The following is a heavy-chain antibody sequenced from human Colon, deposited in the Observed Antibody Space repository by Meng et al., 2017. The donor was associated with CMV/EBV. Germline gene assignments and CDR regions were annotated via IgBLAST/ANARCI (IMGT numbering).Heavy chain of an antibody. D-gene: IGHD1-26*01. CDR3: ARGVGATYNWFDP. CDR2: INPNSGEA. V-gene: IGHV1-2*02. Sequence: ASVKVSCKASGYTFTGNYLHWVRQAPGQGPDLMGWINPNSGEAKSAQKFQGRVTLTRNTSISTAYMELSSLRSEDTAVYYCARGVGATYNWFDPWGQGTLVTVSS. J-gene: IGHJ5*02. CDR1: GYTFTGNY.